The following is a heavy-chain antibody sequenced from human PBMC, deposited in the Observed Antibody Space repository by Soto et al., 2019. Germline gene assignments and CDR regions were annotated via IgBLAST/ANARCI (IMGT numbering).Heavy chain of an antibody. J-gene: IGHJ6*03. D-gene: IGHD6-13*01. V-gene: IGHV1-69*02. Sequence: GASVKVSCKASGGTFSSYTISWVRQAPGQGLEWMGRIIPILGIANYAQKFQGRVTITADKSTSTAYMELSSLRSEDTAVYYCARGAAGSPYYYYMDVWGKGTTVTVSS. CDR2: IIPILGIA. CDR1: GGTFSSYT. CDR3: ARGAAGSPYYYYMDV.